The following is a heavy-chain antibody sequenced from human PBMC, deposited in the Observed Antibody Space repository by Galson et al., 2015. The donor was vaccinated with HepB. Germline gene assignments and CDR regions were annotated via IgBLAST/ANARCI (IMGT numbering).Heavy chain of an antibody. V-gene: IGHV3-30*04. CDR1: GFTFSNYA. J-gene: IGHJ2*01. CDR3: ARGGDIVVVVAATTPDWYFDL. D-gene: IGHD2-15*01. Sequence: SLRLSCAASGFTFSNYAMSWVRQAPGKGLEWVAVISYDGSNKYYADSVKGRFTISRDNSKNTLYLQMNSLRAEDTAVYYCARGGDIVVVVAATTPDWYFDLWGRGTLVTVSS. CDR2: ISYDGSNK.